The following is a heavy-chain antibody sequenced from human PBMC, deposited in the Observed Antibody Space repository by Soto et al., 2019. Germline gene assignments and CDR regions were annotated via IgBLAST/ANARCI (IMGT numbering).Heavy chain of an antibody. CDR1: GFTFIRYG. Sequence: GGSLRLSCAASGFTFIRYGMHWVRQAPGKGLEWVAVIWYDGSNKYYADSVKGRFTISRDNSKNTLYLQMNSLRAEDTAVYYCARGNGGGWFDYWGQGTLVTVSS. CDR2: IWYDGSNK. D-gene: IGHD6-19*01. CDR3: ARGNGGGWFDY. V-gene: IGHV3-33*01. J-gene: IGHJ4*02.